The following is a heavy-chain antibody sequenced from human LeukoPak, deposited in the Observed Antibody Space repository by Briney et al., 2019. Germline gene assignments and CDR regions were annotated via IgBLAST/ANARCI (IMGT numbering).Heavy chain of an antibody. CDR2: ILRSGGST. CDR1: GFTFNTYD. V-gene: IGHV3-23*01. CDR3: AKGPYYYDSSGYSRRWFDP. D-gene: IGHD3-22*01. Sequence: GGSLRLSCAASGFTFNTYDMTWVRQAPGKGLEWVSVILRSGGSTYHADSVKGRFTISRDNSKNTLYLQMNSLRAEDTAVYYCAKGPYYYDSSGYSRRWFDPWGQGTLVTVSS. J-gene: IGHJ5*02.